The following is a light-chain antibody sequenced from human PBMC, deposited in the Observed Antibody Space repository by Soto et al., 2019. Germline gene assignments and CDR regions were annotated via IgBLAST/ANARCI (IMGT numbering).Light chain of an antibody. V-gene: IGKV3-15*01. CDR2: GAS. CDR1: QNIKDY. CDR3: QQYNTLPRT. J-gene: IGKJ1*01. Sequence: EIVMTQSPATLSMSPGERATLSCRASQNIKDYLAWFQQKPGQAPRLLIYGASTRDTAIPARFSGSGSGTEFTPSISSLQSEDFAVYYCQQYNTLPRTFGQGTKVETK.